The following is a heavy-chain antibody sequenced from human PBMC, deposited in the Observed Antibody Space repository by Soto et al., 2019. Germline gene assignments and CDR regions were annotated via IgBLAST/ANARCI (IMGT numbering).Heavy chain of an antibody. CDR2: ISGDGTRA. V-gene: IGHV3-74*01. Sequence: EVQLEESGGGSVQLGESLRVSCVASGFTFRNQWMHWVRQVPGKGLVCVSRISGDGTRASYGDFVKGRFTISRDNARNLVFLQLNSLTVDDTGVYHCARGGAAGRVDASDIWGPGTTVAVTS. CDR3: ARGGAAGRVDASDI. CDR1: GFTFRNQW. J-gene: IGHJ6*02. D-gene: IGHD3-10*01.